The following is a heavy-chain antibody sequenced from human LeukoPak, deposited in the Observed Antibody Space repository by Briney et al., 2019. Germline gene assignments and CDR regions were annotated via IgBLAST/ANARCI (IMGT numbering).Heavy chain of an antibody. Sequence: SETLSLTCTVSGGSISSSSYYWGWIRQPPGKGLEWIGSIYYSGSTYYNPSLKSRVTITVDTSTNQFSLKLSSVTAADTAVYYCARVYRYFDWLLLDYWGQGTLVTVSS. CDR3: ARVYRYFDWLLLDY. V-gene: IGHV4-39*07. CDR1: GGSISSSSYY. J-gene: IGHJ4*02. D-gene: IGHD3-9*01. CDR2: IYYSGST.